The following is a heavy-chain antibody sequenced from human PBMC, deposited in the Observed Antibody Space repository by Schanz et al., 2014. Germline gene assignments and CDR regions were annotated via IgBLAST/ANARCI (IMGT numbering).Heavy chain of an antibody. CDR1: GFTFSSHW. D-gene: IGHD3-10*01. J-gene: IGHJ4*02. CDR3: VRDELLWFGEVLSLDY. V-gene: IGHV3-23*04. Sequence: EVQLVQSGGGLVQPGGSLRLSCAASGFTFSSHWMHWVRQAPGKGLEWVSGISGSGASTYYADSVKGRFTISRDNSNKTVDLQMNSLRAEDTALYYCVRDELLWFGEVLSLDYWGQGALVTVSS. CDR2: ISGSGAST.